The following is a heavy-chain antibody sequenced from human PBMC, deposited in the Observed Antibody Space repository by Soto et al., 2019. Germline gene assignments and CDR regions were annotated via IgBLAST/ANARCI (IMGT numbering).Heavy chain of an antibody. CDR1: GFTFSSYT. V-gene: IGHV3-23*04. J-gene: IGHJ4*02. CDR3: AKDRGGFANGWEYFDF. CDR2: VSGRGANT. Sequence: DVQLVESGGGFVQPGGSLRVSCAASGFTFSSYTMGWVHQAPGKGLEWVSSVSGRGANTYYADSVKGRFTISRDNSKNTLYLQMNNLRGEDTADYYCAKDRGGFANGWEYFDFWGQGTLVIVSS. D-gene: IGHD6-19*01.